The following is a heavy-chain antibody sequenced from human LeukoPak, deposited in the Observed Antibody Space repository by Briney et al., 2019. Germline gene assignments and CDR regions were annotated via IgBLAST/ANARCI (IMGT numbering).Heavy chain of an antibody. CDR1: GFTFSSYG. CDR2: TFYSGST. Sequence: PGGSLRLSCAASGFTFSSYGMSWVRQPPGKGLEWIGSTFYSGSTYYNPSPKSRVTISVDTSKNEFSLKPSSVTAADTAVYYCATQILLCHYYWGQGTLVTVSS. J-gene: IGHJ4*02. D-gene: IGHD2/OR15-2a*01. V-gene: IGHV4-59*05. CDR3: ATQILLCHYY.